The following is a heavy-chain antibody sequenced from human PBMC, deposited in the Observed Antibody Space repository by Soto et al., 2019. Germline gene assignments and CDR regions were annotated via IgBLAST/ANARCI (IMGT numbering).Heavy chain of an antibody. CDR2: ISGYNGNT. Sequence: QGQLVESGAEVKKPGASVKVSCKASGYTFTNYGISWVRQAPGQELEWMGWISGYNGNTKYAQKFQGRVTLTTDKPTNTAYMDLRSLRADDAAVYYCARDREYYYDSSGNYYYHYGMDVWGQGTPVTVS. CDR1: GYTFTNYG. D-gene: IGHD3-22*01. V-gene: IGHV1-18*04. J-gene: IGHJ6*02. CDR3: ARDREYYYDSSGNYYYHYGMDV.